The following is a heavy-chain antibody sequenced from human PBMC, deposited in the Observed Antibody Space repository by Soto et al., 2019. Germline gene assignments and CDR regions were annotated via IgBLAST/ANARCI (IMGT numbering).Heavy chain of an antibody. CDR2: IYYSGST. V-gene: IGHV4-39*01. J-gene: IGHJ4*02. CDR3: GSGGMYSSSRPYYFDY. CDR1: GGSISSSSYY. D-gene: IGHD6-13*01. Sequence: SETLSLTCTVSGGSISSSSYYWGWIRQPPGKGLEWIGSIYYSGSTYYNPSLKSRVTISVDTSKNQFSLKLSSVTAADTAVYYCGSGGMYSSSRPYYFDYWGQGTLVTVSS.